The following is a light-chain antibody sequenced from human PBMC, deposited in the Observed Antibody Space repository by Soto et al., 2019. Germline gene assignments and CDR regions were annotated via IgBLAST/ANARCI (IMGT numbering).Light chain of an antibody. CDR1: SSNIGAVYD. Sequence: QSVLTQPPSVSGAPGQRVTISCTGSSSNIGAVYDVHWYQHLPGTAPKLLIYGNSNRPSGVPDRFSGSKSGTSASLAITGLQAEDEADYYCHSYDSSLSGSNVVFGGGTKLTVL. J-gene: IGLJ2*01. CDR3: HSYDSSLSGSNVV. CDR2: GNS. V-gene: IGLV1-40*01.